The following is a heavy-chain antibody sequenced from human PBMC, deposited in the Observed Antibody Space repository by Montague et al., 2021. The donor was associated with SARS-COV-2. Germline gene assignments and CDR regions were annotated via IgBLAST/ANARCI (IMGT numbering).Heavy chain of an antibody. CDR3: ARGSVDIVVVVAATPPYFDY. Sequence: SETLSLTCAVYGGSFSGYYWSWIRQPPGKGLEWIGEINHSGSTNYNPSLKSRVTISVDTSKNQFSLKLSSVTAADTAVYYCARGSVDIVVVVAATPPYFDYWGQGTLVTFSS. J-gene: IGHJ4*02. D-gene: IGHD2-15*01. V-gene: IGHV4-34*01. CDR2: INHSGST. CDR1: GGSFSGYY.